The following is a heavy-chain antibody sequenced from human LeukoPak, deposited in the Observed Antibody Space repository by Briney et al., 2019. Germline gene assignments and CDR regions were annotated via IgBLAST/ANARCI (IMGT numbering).Heavy chain of an antibody. CDR3: ARDAIVGATRGSWFDS. V-gene: IGHV3-30*03. CDR1: EFSLSRNG. Sequence: GGSLRLSCVASEFSLSRNGMHWVRQAPGKGLEWVAVTSHDGVKKYYADSVKGRFTISRDNAKNSLYLQMNSLRAEDTAVYYCARDAIVGATRGSWFDSWGQGTLVTVSS. CDR2: TSHDGVKK. J-gene: IGHJ5*01. D-gene: IGHD1-26*01.